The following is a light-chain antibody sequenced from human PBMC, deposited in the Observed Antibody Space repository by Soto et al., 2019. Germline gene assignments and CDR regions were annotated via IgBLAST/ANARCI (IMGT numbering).Light chain of an antibody. J-gene: IGKJ4*01. CDR1: QGISSH. CDR2: TAS. Sequence: AIRMTQSPSSFSASTGDRVTITCRASQGISSHLAWYQVKPGKAPRLLIYTASYLESVFPSRFSGSVSGTYVTLNISSRQSEDFAVYYCQQYFTYPLTFGGGTKVEIQ. CDR3: QQYFTYPLT. V-gene: IGKV1-8*01.